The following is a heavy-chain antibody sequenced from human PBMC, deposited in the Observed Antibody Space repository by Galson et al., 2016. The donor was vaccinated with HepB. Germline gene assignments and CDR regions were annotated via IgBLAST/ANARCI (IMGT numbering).Heavy chain of an antibody. CDR3: ARVGVAAAYVY. J-gene: IGHJ4*02. D-gene: IGHD6-13*01. V-gene: IGHV4-59*01. CDR2: ISYIGGST. Sequence: ETLSLTCTVSGGSIIRYYWSWIRQPPGKGLEWIGSISYIGGSTYYNPSLKSRLTISLHTSKNQFSLMLTSVTAADTAVYYCARVGVAAAYVYWGQGTLVTVSS. CDR1: GGSIIRYY.